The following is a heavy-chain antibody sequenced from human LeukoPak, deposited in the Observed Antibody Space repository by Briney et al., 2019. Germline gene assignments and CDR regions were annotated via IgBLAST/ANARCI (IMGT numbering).Heavy chain of an antibody. J-gene: IGHJ4*02. CDR1: GFTFSSYA. CDR3: AKATDIVVVVAATGGDY. V-gene: IGHV3-23*01. Sequence: PGGSLRLSCAASGFTFSSYAMSWVRQAPGKGLEWASAISGSGGSTYYADSVKGRFTISRDNSKNTLYLQMNSLRAEDTAVYYCAKATDIVVVVAATGGDYWGQGTLVTVSS. D-gene: IGHD2-15*01. CDR2: ISGSGGST.